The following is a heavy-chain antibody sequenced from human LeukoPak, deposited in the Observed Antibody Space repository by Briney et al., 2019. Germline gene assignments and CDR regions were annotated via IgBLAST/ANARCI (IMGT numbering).Heavy chain of an antibody. J-gene: IGHJ4*02. CDR1: GYTFAIYG. CDR3: ARKMFSRRLGELSPDY. V-gene: IGHV1-46*01. D-gene: IGHD3-16*02. Sequence: AASVKVSCKASGYTFAIYGVSWVRQAPGQGLEWMGIINPSGGSTSYAQKFQGRVTMTRDTSTSTVYMELSSLRSEDTAVYYCARKMFSRRLGELSPDYWGQGTLVTVSS. CDR2: INPSGGST.